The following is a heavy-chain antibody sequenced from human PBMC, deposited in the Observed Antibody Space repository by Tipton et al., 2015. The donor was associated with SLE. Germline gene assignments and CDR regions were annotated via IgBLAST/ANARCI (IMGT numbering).Heavy chain of an antibody. CDR2: ITGSSSTI. CDR3: ARGVQWSFDH. J-gene: IGHJ5*02. CDR1: GFTFSPYS. D-gene: IGHD6-19*01. V-gene: IGHV3-48*02. Sequence: GSLRLSCAASGFTFSPYSMNWVRQAPGKGLEWISYITGSSSTIYYADSVKGRFTISRDNAKNSVYLQMNTLRDEDTAVYYCARGVQWSFDHWGQGSLVTVSS.